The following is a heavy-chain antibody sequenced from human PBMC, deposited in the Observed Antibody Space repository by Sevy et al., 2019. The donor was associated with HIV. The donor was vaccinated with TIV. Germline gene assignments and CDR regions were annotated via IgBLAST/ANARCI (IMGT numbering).Heavy chain of an antibody. D-gene: IGHD2-21*02. Sequence: ASVKVSCKASGGILNNYGMNWVRQAPGQGLEWMGGIIPSVGIASYAEKIQGRAAITADESTSTMYLEVGRLRSDDTAVYFCASVRPGGGVCYVFDTWGQGTLVTVSS. CDR2: IIPSVGIA. J-gene: IGHJ4*02. V-gene: IGHV1-69*10. CDR3: ASVRPGGGVCYVFDT. CDR1: GGILNNYG.